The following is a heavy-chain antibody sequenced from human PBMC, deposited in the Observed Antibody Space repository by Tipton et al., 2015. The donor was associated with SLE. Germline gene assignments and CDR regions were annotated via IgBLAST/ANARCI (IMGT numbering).Heavy chain of an antibody. CDR3: ARGGSDYDCVSSHFDY. D-gene: IGHD3-16*01. V-gene: IGHV1-2*02. J-gene: IGHJ4*02. CDR1: GYTFTGYY. CDR2: INPNSGGT. Sequence: QVQLVQSGAEVKKPGASVKVSCKASGYTFTGYYMHWVRQAPGQGLEWMGWINPNSGGTNYAQKFQGRVTMTRDTSISTDYMELSRLRSDDTAVYYCARGGSDYDCVSSHFDYWGQGTLVTVSS.